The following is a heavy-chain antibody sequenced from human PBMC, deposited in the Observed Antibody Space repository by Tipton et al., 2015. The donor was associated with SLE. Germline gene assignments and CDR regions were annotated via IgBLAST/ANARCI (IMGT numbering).Heavy chain of an antibody. CDR3: ATNGHGETYEFFTEYLRH. V-gene: IGHV4-34*01. CDR2: INHSGNT. D-gene: IGHD5-12*01. Sequence: TLSLTCALYGGSFGDYYWAWIRQAPGEGLEWIGEINHSGNTNYNPSLRSRATISVDTSKNHFSLKLNSVTAADTAVYYCATNGHGETYEFFTEYLRHWGQGTLVTVSS. J-gene: IGHJ1*01. CDR1: GGSFGDYY.